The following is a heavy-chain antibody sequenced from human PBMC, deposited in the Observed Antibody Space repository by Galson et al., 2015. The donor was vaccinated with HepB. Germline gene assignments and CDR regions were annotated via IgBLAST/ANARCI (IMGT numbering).Heavy chain of an antibody. J-gene: IGHJ3*02. CDR2: IYPGDSDT. V-gene: IGHV5-51*03. CDR3: ARRPPYCSSTSCFDAFDI. D-gene: IGHD2-2*01. Sequence: QSGAEVKKPGESLKISCKGSGYSFTSYWIGWVRQMPGKGLEWMGIIYPGDSDTRYSPSFQGQVTISADKSISTAYLQWSSLKASDTAMYYCARRPPYCSSTSCFDAFDIWGQGTMVTVSS. CDR1: GYSFTSYW.